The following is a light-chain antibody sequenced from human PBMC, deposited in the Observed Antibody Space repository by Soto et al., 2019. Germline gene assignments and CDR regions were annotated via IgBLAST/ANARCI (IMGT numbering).Light chain of an antibody. CDR2: AAS. Sequence: NQLTQSPSSLYASVEAIVTITCRASQGVTSYLAWYQQKPGKAPKLLIYAASTLQSGAPSRLSGSGSVTDLTLTISSLQHEDFATYYCLQLNTYPFTFGPGTIV. CDR1: QGVTSY. J-gene: IGKJ3*01. CDR3: LQLNTYPFT. V-gene: IGKV1-9*01.